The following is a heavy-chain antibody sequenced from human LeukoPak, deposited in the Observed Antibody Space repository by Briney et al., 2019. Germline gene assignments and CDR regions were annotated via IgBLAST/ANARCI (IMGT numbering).Heavy chain of an antibody. D-gene: IGHD3-16*01. CDR3: ARDFWFGIVRWFDS. CDR1: GLQVSTND. V-gene: IGHV3-66*01. CDR2: MRTAGNT. J-gene: IGHJ5*01. Sequence: GGSLRLSCAASGLQVSTNDLTWVRQAPGKGLEWVSVMRTAGNTDYADSVKGRFTISSDSSKNTVTLQMNGLRVDDTAVYYCARDFWFGIVRWFDSWGQGTLVIVSS.